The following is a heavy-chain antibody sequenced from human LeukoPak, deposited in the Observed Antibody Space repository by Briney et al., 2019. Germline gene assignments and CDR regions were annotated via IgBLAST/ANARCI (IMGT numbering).Heavy chain of an antibody. CDR3: ARGRGPYGWFDP. CDR1: GFISSDYW. CDR2: MNSDGTTT. J-gene: IGHJ5*02. V-gene: IGHV3-74*01. Sequence: GGSLRLSCAASGFISSDYWMHWVRHAPGEGLVWVSRMNSDGTTTNYADSVKGRFTISRDNAKNTLYLQMNSLRAEDTAVYYCARGRGPYGWFDPWGQGTLVTVSS. D-gene: IGHD3-10*01.